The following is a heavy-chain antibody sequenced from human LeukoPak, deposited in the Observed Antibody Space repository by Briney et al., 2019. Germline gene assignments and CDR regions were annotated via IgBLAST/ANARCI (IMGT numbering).Heavy chain of an antibody. CDR2: IYYSGST. V-gene: IGHV4-59*01. Sequence: SKTLSLTCTVSGGSISSYYWSWIRQPAGKGLEWIGYIYYSGSTNYNPSLKSRVTISVDTSKNQFSLKLSSVTAADTAVYYCARAKKYCSSTSCYDWFDPWGQGTLVTVSS. D-gene: IGHD2-2*01. CDR3: ARAKKYCSSTSCYDWFDP. J-gene: IGHJ5*02. CDR1: GGSISSYY.